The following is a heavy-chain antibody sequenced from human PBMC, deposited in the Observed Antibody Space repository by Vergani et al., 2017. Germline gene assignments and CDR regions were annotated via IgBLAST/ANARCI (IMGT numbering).Heavy chain of an antibody. V-gene: IGHV4-34*01. CDR3: ARGRGRGSTGRGFRFDP. Sequence: QVQLQQWGAGLLKPSETLSLTCAVYGGSFSGYYWSWIRQPPGKGLEWIGEINHSGSTNYNPSLTSRVTISVDTSKNQFSLKLSSVTAADTAVYYCARGRGRGSTGRGFRFDPWGKGTLVTVSS. CDR2: INHSGST. D-gene: IGHD2-2*01. J-gene: IGHJ5*02. CDR1: GGSFSGYY.